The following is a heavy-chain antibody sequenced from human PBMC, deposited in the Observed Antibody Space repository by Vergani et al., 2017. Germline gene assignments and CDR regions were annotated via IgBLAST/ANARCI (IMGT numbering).Heavy chain of an antibody. CDR3: ARVHLVRGVTAGGMDV. CDR1: GFTFSSYG. D-gene: IGHD3-10*01. Sequence: VQLVESGGGVVQPGRSLRLSCAASGFTFSSYGMHWVRQAPGKGLEWVSYISSSSSTIYYADSVKGRFTISRDNAKNSLYLQMNSLRAEDTAVYYCARVHLVRGVTAGGMDVWGQGP. J-gene: IGHJ6*02. V-gene: IGHV3-48*01. CDR2: ISSSSSTI.